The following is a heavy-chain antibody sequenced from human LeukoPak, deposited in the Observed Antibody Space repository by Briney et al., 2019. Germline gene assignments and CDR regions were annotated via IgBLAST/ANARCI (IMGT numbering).Heavy chain of an antibody. D-gene: IGHD6-13*01. CDR1: GYTFTGYY. CDR2: INPNSGGT. J-gene: IGHJ4*02. V-gene: IGHV1-2*06. Sequence: ASVKVSCKASGYTFTGYYMHWVRQAPGQGLEWMGRINPNSGGTNYAQKFQGRVTMTRDTSISTAYMELSRLRSDDTAVYYCAIMSQQQRGLGVNWGQGTLVTVSS. CDR3: AIMSQQQRGLGVN.